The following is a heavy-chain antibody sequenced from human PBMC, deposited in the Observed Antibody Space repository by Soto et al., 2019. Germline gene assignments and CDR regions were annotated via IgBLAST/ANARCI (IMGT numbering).Heavy chain of an antibody. V-gene: IGHV3-23*01. CDR1: GFTFSSYA. J-gene: IGHJ4*02. CDR3: AKGGGVPTISRLTD. CDR2: ISGSGATT. D-gene: IGHD3-3*01. Sequence: GGSLRLSCAASGFTFSSYAMSWVRQAPGKGLEWVSTISGSGATTYYADSVKGRFTTSRDNSKNTLFFQMNSLRADDTATYYCAKGGGVPTISRLTDWGQGTLVTVSS.